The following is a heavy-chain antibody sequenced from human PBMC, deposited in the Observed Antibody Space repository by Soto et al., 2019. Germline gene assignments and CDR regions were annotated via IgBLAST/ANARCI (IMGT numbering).Heavy chain of an antibody. Sequence: ASETLSLTCTVSGGSISIGDYYWSCIRQPPGKGLEWIGYIYYSGSTYYNPSLKSRVTISVDTSKNQFSLKLSSVTAADTAVYYCARVNVVGYYYGMDVWGQGTTVTVSS. J-gene: IGHJ6*02. CDR3: ARVNVVGYYYGMDV. D-gene: IGHD2-21*01. CDR2: IYYSGST. V-gene: IGHV4-30-4*01. CDR1: GGSISIGDYY.